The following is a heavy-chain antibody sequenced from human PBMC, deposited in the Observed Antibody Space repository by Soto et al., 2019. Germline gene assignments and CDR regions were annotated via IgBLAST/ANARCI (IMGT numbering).Heavy chain of an antibody. CDR2: IHPSGST. D-gene: IGHD4-4*01. V-gene: IGHV4-31*03. CDR3: ARGQDYSKTGY. CDR1: GGSISSGTYY. J-gene: IGHJ4*02. Sequence: QVQLQESGPGLVKPSQTLSLTCTVSGGSISSGTYYWNWIRQLPGKGLEWIGCIHPSGSTHYNPSLKSRVFISHDTSKNQFSLKVSSVTAADTAMYYCARGQDYSKTGYWGQGTLVTVSS.